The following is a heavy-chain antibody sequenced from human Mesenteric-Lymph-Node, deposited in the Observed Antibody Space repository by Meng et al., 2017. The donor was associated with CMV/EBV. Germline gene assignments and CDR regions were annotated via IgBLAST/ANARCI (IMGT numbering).Heavy chain of an antibody. D-gene: IGHD2-2*02. CDR3: ATDIVVVAAAIGTDY. J-gene: IGHJ4*02. V-gene: IGHV4-39*01. CDR1: GGSISSSSYY. CDR2: IYYTGGS. Sequence: SETLSLTCTVSGGSISSSSYYWGWIRQPPGKGLEWLGHIYYTGGSHYNPSLKGRVTISVDTSKNEFSLKVSSVTAADTAVYYCATDIVVVAAAIGTDYWGQGTLVTVSS.